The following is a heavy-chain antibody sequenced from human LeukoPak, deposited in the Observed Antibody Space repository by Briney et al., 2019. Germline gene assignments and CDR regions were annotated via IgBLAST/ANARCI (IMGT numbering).Heavy chain of an antibody. CDR3: VRDWDHFDFDS. CDR1: GFTFSNYW. Sequence: GGSLRLSCAASGFTFSNYWMHWVRQAPGKGLVWVSRIKGDGSHTIYADSVKGRFTISRDNTKNTLYLQMKSLRAEDTAVYYCVRDWDHFDFDSWGLGTLVTVSS. CDR2: IKGDGSHT. J-gene: IGHJ5*01. V-gene: IGHV3-74*01. D-gene: IGHD3-9*01.